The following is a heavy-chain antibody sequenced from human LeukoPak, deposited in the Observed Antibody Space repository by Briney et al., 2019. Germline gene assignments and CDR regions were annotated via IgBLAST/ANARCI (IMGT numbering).Heavy chain of an antibody. J-gene: IGHJ3*02. Sequence: SETLSLTCAVSGYSISSGYYWGWIRQPPGKGLEWIGSIYHSGSTYYNPSLKSRVTISVDTSKNQFSLELSSVTAADTAVYYCARDHDILTGYPPPRAFDIWGQGTMVTVSS. CDR2: IYHSGST. CDR1: GYSISSGYY. V-gene: IGHV4-38-2*02. D-gene: IGHD3-9*01. CDR3: ARDHDILTGYPPPRAFDI.